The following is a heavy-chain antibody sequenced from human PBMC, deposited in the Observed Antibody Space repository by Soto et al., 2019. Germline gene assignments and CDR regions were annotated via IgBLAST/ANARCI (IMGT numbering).Heavy chain of an antibody. J-gene: IGHJ4*02. Sequence: QVHLVQSGAEVKKPWASVKVSCKGSGYAFTTYGITWVRQAPGQGREWMGWISAHNGNTNYAHKLQGRVTVTRDTSTSTAYMELSCLRSDDTAVYYCARGRYGDYWGQGALVTVSS. CDR1: GYAFTTYG. CDR2: ISAHNGNT. V-gene: IGHV1-18*01. D-gene: IGHD1-1*01. CDR3: ARGRYGDY.